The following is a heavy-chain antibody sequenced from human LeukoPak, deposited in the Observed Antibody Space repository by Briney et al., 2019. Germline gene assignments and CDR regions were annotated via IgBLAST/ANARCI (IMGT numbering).Heavy chain of an antibody. D-gene: IGHD2-21*01. CDR1: GASISSYY. CDR3: ARLAKWGLLFHLDW. Sequence: SESLSLTCAVSGASISSYYWSWIRQHPGKGLECIWYIFHTGNTDYNPSLKSRVTMTLDNIKNHFSLMRISVTAADTAVYYCARLAKWGLLFHLDWWGQGTLVTVSS. V-gene: IGHV4-59*08. J-gene: IGHJ4*02. CDR2: IFHTGNT.